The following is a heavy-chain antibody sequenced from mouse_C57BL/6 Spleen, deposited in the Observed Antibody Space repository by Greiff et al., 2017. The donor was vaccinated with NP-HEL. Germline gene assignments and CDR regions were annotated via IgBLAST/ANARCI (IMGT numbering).Heavy chain of an antibody. D-gene: IGHD2-5*01. CDR3: ARVPSYYSNYVGYFDV. CDR2: ISYDGSN. CDR1: GYSITSGYY. J-gene: IGHJ1*03. Sequence: EVKLVESGPGLVKPSQSLSLTCSVTGYSITSGYYWNWIRQFPGNKLEWMGYISYDGSNNYNPSLKNRISITRDTSKNQFFLKLNSVTTEDTATYYCARVPSYYSNYVGYFDVWGTGTTVTVSS. V-gene: IGHV3-6*01.